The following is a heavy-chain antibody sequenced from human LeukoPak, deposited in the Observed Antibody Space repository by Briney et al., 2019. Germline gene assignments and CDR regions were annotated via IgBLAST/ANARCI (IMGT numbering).Heavy chain of an antibody. D-gene: IGHD6-19*01. CDR3: ARQSSSGWYPYYYGMDV. Sequence: GESLKISCKGSGYSFTSYWIGWVRQMPGKGLEWMGIIYPGDSDTRYSPSFQGQVTISADKSISTAYLQWSSLKASGTAMYYCARQSSSGWYPYYYGMDVWGQGTTVTVSS. CDR1: GYSFTSYW. CDR2: IYPGDSDT. V-gene: IGHV5-51*01. J-gene: IGHJ6*02.